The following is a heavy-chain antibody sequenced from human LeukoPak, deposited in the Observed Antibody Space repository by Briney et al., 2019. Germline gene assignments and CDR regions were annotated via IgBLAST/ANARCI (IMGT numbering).Heavy chain of an antibody. J-gene: IGHJ4*02. Sequence: GGSLRLSCAASGFTFSDYYMSWIRQAPGKGLEWVSYISSSSSYTNYADSVKGRFTISRDNAKNSLYLQTNSLRAEDTAVYYCARHPKYNWNDVCDYWGQGTLVTVSS. V-gene: IGHV3-11*06. CDR3: ARHPKYNWNDVCDY. CDR2: ISSSSSYT. CDR1: GFTFSDYY. D-gene: IGHD1-1*01.